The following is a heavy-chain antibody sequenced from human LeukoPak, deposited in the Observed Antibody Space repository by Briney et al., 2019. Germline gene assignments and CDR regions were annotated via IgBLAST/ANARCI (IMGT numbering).Heavy chain of an antibody. D-gene: IGHD3-22*01. CDR3: ARGRYYYDSSGYMFDY. Sequence: SETLSLTCTVSGGSISSYYWSWIRQPAGKGLEWIGRIYTTGSTNYNPSLKSRVTMSVDTSKNQFSLRLRSVTAADTAVYYCARGRYYYDSSGYMFDYWGQGTLVTVSS. CDR1: GGSISSYY. J-gene: IGHJ4*02. V-gene: IGHV4-4*07. CDR2: IYTTGST.